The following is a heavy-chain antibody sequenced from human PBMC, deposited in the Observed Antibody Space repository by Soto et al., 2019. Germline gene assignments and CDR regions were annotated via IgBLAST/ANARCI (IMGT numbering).Heavy chain of an antibody. J-gene: IGHJ6*02. Sequence: SVKVSCKASGGTFSSYAISWVRQAPGQGLEWMGGIIPIFGTANYAQKFQGRVTITADKSTSTAYMELSSLRSEDTAVYYCARDQRRIADRTFYYYGMDVWGQGTTVTVSS. CDR3: ARDQRRIADRTFYYYGMDV. CDR2: IIPIFGTA. CDR1: GGTFSSYA. D-gene: IGHD6-6*01. V-gene: IGHV1-69*06.